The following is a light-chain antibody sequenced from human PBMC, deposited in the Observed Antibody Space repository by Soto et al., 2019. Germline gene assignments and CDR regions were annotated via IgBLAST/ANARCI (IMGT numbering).Light chain of an antibody. CDR3: QQFNSYPYN. CDR1: QRISDW. V-gene: IGKV1-5*01. Sequence: DIQMTQSPSTLSASVGDRVTITCRASQRISDWLAWYQQKPGKAPKLLIYDASSLESGVPSRFSGSGSGTEFTLTISSLQPDDFATYYCQQFNSYPYNFGQGTKLQI. J-gene: IGKJ2*01. CDR2: DAS.